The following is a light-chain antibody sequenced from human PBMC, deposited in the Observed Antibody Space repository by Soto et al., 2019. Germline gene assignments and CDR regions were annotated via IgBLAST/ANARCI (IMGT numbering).Light chain of an antibody. J-gene: IGLJ3*02. V-gene: IGLV1-47*01. CDR2: SNN. Sequence: QSVLTQPPSASGTPGQRVTISCSGSSSNIGTNYVYWYQHLPGTAPKLLIYSNNQRPSGVPDRFSGSKSGTSASLALSGLRSEEESYYYWATWDDSLSVWVFGGGTQLTVL. CDR3: ATWDDSLSVWV. CDR1: SSNIGTNY.